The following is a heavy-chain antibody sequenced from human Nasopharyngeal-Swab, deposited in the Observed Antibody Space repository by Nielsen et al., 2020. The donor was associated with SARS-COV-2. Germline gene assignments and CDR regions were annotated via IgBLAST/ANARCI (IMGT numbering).Heavy chain of an antibody. Sequence: EWIGYIYHSGSTYYNPSLKSRVTISVDRSKNQFSLKLSSVTAADTAVYYCARERWERRGGGKMGMDVWGQGTTVTVSS. V-gene: IGHV4-30-2*01. J-gene: IGHJ6*02. D-gene: IGHD1-26*01. CDR2: IYHSGST. CDR3: ARERWERRGGGKMGMDV.